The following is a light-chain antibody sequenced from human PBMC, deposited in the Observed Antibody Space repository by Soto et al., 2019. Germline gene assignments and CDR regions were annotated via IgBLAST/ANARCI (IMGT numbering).Light chain of an antibody. CDR3: QQSYSTLIT. Sequence: IRLNKFPSSLSVSVGDRVTNTSRASQGISSYLAWYQQKPGKAPKLLIHAASTLQSGVPSRFSGSGSGTDFTLTISSLQPEDFATYYCQQSYSTLITFGGVSKVDI. V-gene: IGKV1-39*01. CDR1: QGISSY. CDR2: AAS. J-gene: IGKJ4*01.